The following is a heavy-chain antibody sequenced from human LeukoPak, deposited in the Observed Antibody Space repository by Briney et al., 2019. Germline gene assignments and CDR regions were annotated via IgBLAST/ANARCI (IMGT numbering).Heavy chain of an antibody. J-gene: IGHJ4*02. Sequence: GGSLRLSCAVSVYSFNKFEMKCLRQAPGRGLEWVAYIWSSGSGTHFADSVKDRFTISRDNGKNSLYLQMNSLRADDKAVYYCQVERSSCERDCSDYWGQGPLVTVSS. V-gene: IGHV3-48*03. CDR2: IWSSGSGT. CDR3: QVERSSCERDCSDY. CDR1: VYSFNKFE. D-gene: IGHD2-21*01.